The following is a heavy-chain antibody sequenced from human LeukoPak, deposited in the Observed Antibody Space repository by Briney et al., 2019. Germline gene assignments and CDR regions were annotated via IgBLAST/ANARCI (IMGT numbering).Heavy chain of an antibody. CDR1: GGSISSGDYY. CDR3: ARESDLSHYDRTDY. J-gene: IGHJ4*02. Sequence: PSETLSLTCTVSGGSISSGDYYWSWIRQPPGKGLEWIGYIYYSGSTYYNPSLKSRVTISVDTSKNQFFLKLSSVTAADTAVYYCARESDLSHYDRTDYWGQGTLVTVSS. D-gene: IGHD3-22*01. V-gene: IGHV4-30-4*08. CDR2: IYYSGST.